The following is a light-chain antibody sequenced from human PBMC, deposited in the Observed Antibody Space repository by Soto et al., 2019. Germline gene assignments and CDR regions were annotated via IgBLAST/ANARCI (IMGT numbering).Light chain of an antibody. CDR1: QSISSY. CDR2: AAS. J-gene: IGKJ5*01. CDR3: QQSYSTLSIT. Sequence: DIQMTQSPSSLSASVGDRVTITCRASQSISSYLNWYQQKPGKAPKLLIYAASSLQSGVPSRFSGRGSGTDFTLTISSLQPEDFATYYCQQSYSTLSITFGQGTRLEIK. V-gene: IGKV1-39*01.